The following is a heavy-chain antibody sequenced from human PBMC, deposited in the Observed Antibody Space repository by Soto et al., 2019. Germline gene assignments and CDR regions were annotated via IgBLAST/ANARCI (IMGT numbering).Heavy chain of an antibody. CDR3: ATEGHYDILTGPIPPSY. D-gene: IGHD3-9*01. CDR2: FDPEDGET. J-gene: IGHJ4*02. V-gene: IGHV1-24*01. CDR1: GGTFSSYA. Sequence: ASVKVSCKASGGTFSSYAISWVRQAPGKGLEWMGGFDPEDGETIYAQKFQGRVTMTEDTSTDTAYMELSSLRSEDTAVYYCATEGHYDILTGPIPPSYWGQGTLVTVSS.